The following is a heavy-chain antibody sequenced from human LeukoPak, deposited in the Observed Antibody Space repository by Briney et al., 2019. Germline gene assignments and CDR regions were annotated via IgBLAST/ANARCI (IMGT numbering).Heavy chain of an antibody. D-gene: IGHD3-16*01. CDR3: ASTPRPAGGLTDY. CDR1: GGSMTSYY. J-gene: IGHJ4*02. Sequence: SETLSLTCTVSGGSMTSYYWTWLRQPPGKRLEWIGYLYNSGGTDYNPSLKSRVTISVDTSKNQFSLKLSSVTAADTAVYYCASTPRPAGGLTDYWGQGTLVTVSS. CDR2: LYNSGGT. V-gene: IGHV4-59*12.